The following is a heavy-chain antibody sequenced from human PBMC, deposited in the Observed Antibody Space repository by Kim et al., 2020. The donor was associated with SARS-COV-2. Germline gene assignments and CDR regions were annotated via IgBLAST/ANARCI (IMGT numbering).Heavy chain of an antibody. CDR2: ISYDGSNK. D-gene: IGHD3-10*01. CDR3: AKLRWFGEFFDY. CDR1: GFTFSSYG. Sequence: GGSLRLSCAASGFTFSSYGMHWVRQAPGKGLEWVAVISYDGSNKYYADSVKGRFTISRDNSKNTLYLQMNSLRAEDTAVYYCAKLRWFGEFFDYWGQGTLVTVSS. V-gene: IGHV3-30*18. J-gene: IGHJ4*02.